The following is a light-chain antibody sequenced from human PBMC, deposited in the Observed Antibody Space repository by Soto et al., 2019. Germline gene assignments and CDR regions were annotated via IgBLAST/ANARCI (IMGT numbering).Light chain of an antibody. Sequence: DIQLTQSPSSLSASVGDRVSISSRASQSISNYLNWYQQKPGKAPKVLIFAASNLQSGVPVRFSGSGSGTDFILSINSLQPEDVATYYCQQLDSCPLTFGQGTRLEI. CDR2: AAS. CDR1: QSISNY. J-gene: IGKJ5*01. V-gene: IGKV1-39*01. CDR3: QQLDSCPLT.